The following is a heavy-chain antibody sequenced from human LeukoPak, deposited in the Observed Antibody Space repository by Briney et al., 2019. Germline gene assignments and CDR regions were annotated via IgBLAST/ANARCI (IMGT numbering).Heavy chain of an antibody. D-gene: IGHD3-10*01. CDR3: AGAPPLITLVRGARSLKFKLFDS. J-gene: IGHJ4*02. V-gene: IGHV4-59*01. Sequence: SETLSLTCTVSGGSISSSYWIWIRRPPGKGLEWLGYIYYSGSSNYNPSLKSRVTISVDTSKNQFSLKLSSVTAADTAVYYCAGAPPLITLVRGARSLKFKLFDSWGQGTLVTVSS. CDR1: GGSISSSY. CDR2: IYYSGSS.